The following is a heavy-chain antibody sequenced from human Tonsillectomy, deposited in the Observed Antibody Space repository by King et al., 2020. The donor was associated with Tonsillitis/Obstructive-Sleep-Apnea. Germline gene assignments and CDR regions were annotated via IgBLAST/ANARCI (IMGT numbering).Heavy chain of an antibody. Sequence: VQLVESGGGLVQPGRSLRLSCAASGFTFDDYAMHWVRQAPGKGLEWVSGISWDSGSFAYADSVKGRFTISRDNARNSLYLQMNSLRPEDTALYYCAKGAAATRYNWFDPWGQGTLVTVSS. CDR1: GFTFDDYA. V-gene: IGHV3-9*01. J-gene: IGHJ5*02. CDR2: ISWDSGSF. CDR3: AKGAAATRYNWFDP. D-gene: IGHD6-13*01.